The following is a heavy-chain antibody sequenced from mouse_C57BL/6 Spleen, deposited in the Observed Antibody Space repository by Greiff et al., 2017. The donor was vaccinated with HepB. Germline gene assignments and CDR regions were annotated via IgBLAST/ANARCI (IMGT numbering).Heavy chain of an antibody. V-gene: IGHV5-9-1*02. D-gene: IGHD1-1*01. CDR1: GFTFSSYA. CDR2: ISSGGDYI. CDR3: TRSPFYYYGSSHYAMDY. J-gene: IGHJ4*01. Sequence: EVKLMESGEGLVKPGGSLKLSCVASGFTFSSYAMSWVRQTPEKRLEWVAYISSGGDYIYYADTVKGRFTISRDNARNTLYLQMSSLKSEDTAMYYCTRSPFYYYGSSHYAMDYWGQGTSVTVSS.